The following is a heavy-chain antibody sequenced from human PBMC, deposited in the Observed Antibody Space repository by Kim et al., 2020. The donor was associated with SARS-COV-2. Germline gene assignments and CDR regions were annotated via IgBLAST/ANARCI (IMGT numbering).Heavy chain of an antibody. CDR1: GFTFSYYW. J-gene: IGHJ4*02. CDR2: IQLDGSEK. CDR3: ARHPFDY. V-gene: IGHV3-7*01. Sequence: GGSLRLSCAASGFTFSYYWMTWFRQAPGKGLEWVASIQLDGSEKYYVDSVKGRFTISRDNAENSLYLQMNSLGAEDTAVYYCARHPFDYWGQGTLVTVSS.